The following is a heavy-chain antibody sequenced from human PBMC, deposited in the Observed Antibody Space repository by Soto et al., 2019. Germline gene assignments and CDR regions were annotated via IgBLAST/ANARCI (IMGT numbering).Heavy chain of an antibody. J-gene: IGHJ6*02. D-gene: IGHD1-26*01. V-gene: IGHV4-4*02. CDR3: ARGWEFYGIDV. CDR2: FYHSGSK. Sequence: SETLSLTCAVSGGSISSSNWWWGVRQPPGKGLEWMGEFYHSGSKNYKPSLKGRFTISVDKSRNPLSLKLSTVTAEDTAVYYCARGWEFYGIDVWGQGTSVTVSS. CDR1: GGSISSSNW.